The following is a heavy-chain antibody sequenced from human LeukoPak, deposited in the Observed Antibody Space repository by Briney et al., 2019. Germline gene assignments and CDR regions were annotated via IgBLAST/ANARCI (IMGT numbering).Heavy chain of an antibody. CDR2: IYYSGST. V-gene: IGHV4-59*01. Sequence: SETLSLTCTVSGGSISSYYWSWIRQPPGKGLEWIGYIYYSGSTNYNPSLKSRVTISVDTSKNQFSLKLSSVTAADTAVYYCARFFLGYYDFWSGYYTGENWFDPWGQGTLVTVSS. CDR1: GGSISSYY. CDR3: ARFFLGYYDFWSGYYTGENWFDP. J-gene: IGHJ5*02. D-gene: IGHD3-3*01.